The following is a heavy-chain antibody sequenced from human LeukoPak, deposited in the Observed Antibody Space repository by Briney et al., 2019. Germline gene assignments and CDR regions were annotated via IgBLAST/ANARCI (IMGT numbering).Heavy chain of an antibody. D-gene: IGHD3-10*01. V-gene: IGHV4-34*01. CDR2: INHSGST. Sequence: PSETLSLTCAAYGGSFSGYYWSWIRQPPGKGLEWIGEINHSGSTNYNPSLKSRVTISVDTSKNQFSLKLSSVTAADTAVYYCARGPRYYGSGIRYFDYWGQGTLVTVSS. CDR1: GGSFSGYY. J-gene: IGHJ4*02. CDR3: ARGPRYYGSGIRYFDY.